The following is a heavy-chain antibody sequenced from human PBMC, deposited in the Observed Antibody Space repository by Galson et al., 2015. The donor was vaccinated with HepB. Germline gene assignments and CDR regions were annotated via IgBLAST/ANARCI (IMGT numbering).Heavy chain of an antibody. CDR2: INPSGGST. J-gene: IGHJ6*02. V-gene: IGHV1-46*01. D-gene: IGHD2-2*01. CDR3: ARAADVVVVPAGPSFYGMDV. CDR1: GHTFTSYY. Sequence: SVKVSCKASGHTFTSYYMHWVRQAPGQGLEWMGIINPSGGSTSYAQKFQGRVTMTRDTSTSTVYMELSSLRSEDTAVYYCARAADVVVVPAGPSFYGMDVWGQGTTVTVSS.